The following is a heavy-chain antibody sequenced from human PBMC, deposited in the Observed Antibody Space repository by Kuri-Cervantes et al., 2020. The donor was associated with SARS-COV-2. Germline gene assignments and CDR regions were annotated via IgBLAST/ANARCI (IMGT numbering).Heavy chain of an antibody. V-gene: IGHV3-7*02. CDR2: TNQDGSAT. D-gene: IGHD5-18*01. Sequence: GGSLRLSCAVSGFTFRSYWMSWVRQAPGKGLEYVANTNQDGSATYYVDSVKGRFTISRDNTESSLYLQMNSLRAEDTAVYYCVCDTNRVKVYWGQGTLVTVSS. J-gene: IGHJ4*02. CDR3: VCDTNRVKVY. CDR1: GFTFRSYW.